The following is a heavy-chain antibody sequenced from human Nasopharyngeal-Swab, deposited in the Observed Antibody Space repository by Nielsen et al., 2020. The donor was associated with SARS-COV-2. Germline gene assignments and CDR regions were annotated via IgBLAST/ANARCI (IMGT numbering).Heavy chain of an antibody. J-gene: IGHJ6*02. V-gene: IGHV4-4*02. Sequence: WIRQPPGQGLEWIGEIYHSGSTNYNPSLKSRVTISVDKSKNQFSLKLSSVTAADTAVYYCARALGYCSGGSCPLWYYGMDVWGQGTTVTVSS. D-gene: IGHD2-15*01. CDR2: IYHSGST. CDR3: ARALGYCSGGSCPLWYYGMDV.